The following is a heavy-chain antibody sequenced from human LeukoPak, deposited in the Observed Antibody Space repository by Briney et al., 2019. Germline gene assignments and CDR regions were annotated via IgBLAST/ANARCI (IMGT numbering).Heavy chain of an antibody. CDR2: ISGSGGST. J-gene: IGHJ4*02. V-gene: IGHV3-23*01. Sequence: GGSLRLSCAASGFTFSSYAMSWVRQAPGKGLEWVSAISGSGGSTYYADSVKGRFTISRDNAKNTLYLQMNSLRAEDTAVYYCARERYDFWSGYFLLWGQGTLVTVSS. CDR3: ARERYDFWSGYFLL. D-gene: IGHD3-3*01. CDR1: GFTFSSYA.